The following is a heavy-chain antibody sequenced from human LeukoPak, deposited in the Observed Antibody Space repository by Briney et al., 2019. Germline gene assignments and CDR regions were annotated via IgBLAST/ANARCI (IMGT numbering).Heavy chain of an antibody. V-gene: IGHV4-59*01. J-gene: IGHJ5*02. D-gene: IGHD3-16*01. CDR2: IYISGNT. Sequence: PSETLSLTCTVSGGSISSYSWSWIRQAPGKTLEYIAYIYISGNTNYNPSLKSRVTISVDTSKNQFSLNLGSVTAADTAVYYCARRSQENGMITANNWFDPWGQGTLVTVSS. CDR1: GGSISSYS. CDR3: ARRSQENGMITANNWFDP.